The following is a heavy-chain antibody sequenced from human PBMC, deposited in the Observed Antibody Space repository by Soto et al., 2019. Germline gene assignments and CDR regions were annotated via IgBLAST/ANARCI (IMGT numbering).Heavy chain of an antibody. V-gene: IGHV1-2*02. J-gene: IGHJ6*02. CDR2: INPNSSGT. D-gene: IGHD3-22*01. CDR3: ARDLIVDGPDNYAMDV. Sequence: ASVKFYCNASGYSLRANYIHWVRQAPGQWLEWMGWINPNSSGTVYAQKFQGRVTMTRDTSLTTAYMQLSRLTPDDTAIYYCARDLIVDGPDNYAMDVWVQGTTVTVSS. CDR1: GYSLRANY.